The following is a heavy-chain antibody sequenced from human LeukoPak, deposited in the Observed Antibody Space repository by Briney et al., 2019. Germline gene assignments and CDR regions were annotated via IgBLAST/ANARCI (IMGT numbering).Heavy chain of an antibody. V-gene: IGHV3-74*01. Sequence: GGSLRLSCTASGFTFSSYWMHWVRQAPGKGLVWVSLINSDRSYTDFADSVKGRFTISRDNAQSTLYLQMNSLRAEDTAVYYCATEVRESGASSRNAFDIWGQGTVVSVSS. CDR2: INSDRSYT. CDR3: ATEVRESGASSRNAFDI. J-gene: IGHJ3*02. D-gene: IGHD2-15*01. CDR1: GFTFSSYW.